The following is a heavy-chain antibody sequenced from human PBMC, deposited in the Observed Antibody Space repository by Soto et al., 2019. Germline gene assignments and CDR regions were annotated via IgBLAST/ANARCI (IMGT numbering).Heavy chain of an antibody. D-gene: IGHD3-3*01. J-gene: IGHJ4*02. CDR1: GFAFRSYP. Sequence: GGSLRLSCAASGFAFRSYPMHWVRQAPGKGLEWVAIVSYDGITKYADSVKGRFTISRDNSNNTLFLQMNSLRTEDTAVYYCTKEGLFWSGSFDSWGQGTLVTVSS. V-gene: IGHV3-30-3*02. CDR2: VSYDGITK. CDR3: TKEGLFWSGSFDS.